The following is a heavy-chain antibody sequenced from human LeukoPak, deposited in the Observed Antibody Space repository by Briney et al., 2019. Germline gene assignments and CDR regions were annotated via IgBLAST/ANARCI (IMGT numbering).Heavy chain of an antibody. V-gene: IGHV4-34*01. D-gene: IGHD4-17*01. CDR3: ARGYGDYVRYYMDV. CDR1: GGSFSGYY. CDR2: INHSGGT. J-gene: IGHJ6*03. Sequence: SETLSLTCAVYGGSFSGYYWSWIRHPPGKGLEWIGEINHSGGTNYNPSLKSPVTISVDTSKNQFSLKLSSVTAADTAVYYCARGYGDYVRYYMDVWGKGTSVTVSS.